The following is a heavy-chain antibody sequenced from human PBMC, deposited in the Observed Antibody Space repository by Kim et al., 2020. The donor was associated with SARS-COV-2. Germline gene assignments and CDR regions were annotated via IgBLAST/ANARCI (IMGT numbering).Heavy chain of an antibody. D-gene: IGHD3-10*01. CDR3: ARGLITMVRDRVGMDV. Sequence: SVKVSCKASGGTFSSYAISWVRQAPGQGLEWMGGIIPIFGTANYAQKFQGRVTITADESTSTAYMELSSLKSEDTAVYYCARGLITMVRDRVGMDVWGQGTTVTVSS. J-gene: IGHJ6*02. V-gene: IGHV1-69*13. CDR2: IIPIFGTA. CDR1: GGTFSSYA.